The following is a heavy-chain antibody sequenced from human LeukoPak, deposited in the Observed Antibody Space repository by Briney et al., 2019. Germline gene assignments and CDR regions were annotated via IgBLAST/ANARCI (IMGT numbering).Heavy chain of an antibody. D-gene: IGHD2-15*01. V-gene: IGHV1-18*01. Sequence: ASVKVSCKASGYTFTSYGISWVRQAPGQGLEWMGWISAYNGNTNYAQKLQGRVTMTTDTSTSTAYMEVRSLRSDDTAVYYCARDREVRRLLLGDVFDIWGQGTMVTVFS. J-gene: IGHJ3*02. CDR2: ISAYNGNT. CDR1: GYTFTSYG. CDR3: ARDREVRRLLLGDVFDI.